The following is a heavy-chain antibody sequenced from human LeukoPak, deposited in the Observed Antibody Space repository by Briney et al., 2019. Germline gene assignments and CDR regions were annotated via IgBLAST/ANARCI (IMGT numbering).Heavy chain of an antibody. D-gene: IGHD3-16*01. CDR1: GFTFSSYA. J-gene: IGHJ4*02. V-gene: IGHV3-23*01. CDR3: ANDLFGYFDR. CDR2: ISDSTDNI. Sequence: GGPLRLSCAASGFTFSSYAMSWLRQAPGEGLEWVSTISDSTDNIYYADSVKGRFITSRDNSKNTLFLQMHSLRAEDTAVYYCANDLFGYFDRWGQGTLVTVSS.